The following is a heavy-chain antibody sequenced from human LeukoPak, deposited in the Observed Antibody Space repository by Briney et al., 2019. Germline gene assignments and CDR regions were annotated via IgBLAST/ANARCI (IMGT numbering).Heavy chain of an antibody. J-gene: IGHJ6*03. Sequence: SETLSLTCTVSGDSINSSTYYWGWIRQPPGKGLEWIGSIYYSGSTYYNPSLKSRVTISVDTSKNQFSLKLSSVTAADTAVYYCARQGLAGGYGSYYYYYMDVWGKGTTVTISS. CDR3: ARQGLAGGYGSYYYYYMDV. D-gene: IGHD4-17*01. CDR2: IYYSGST. CDR1: GDSINSSTYY. V-gene: IGHV4-39*01.